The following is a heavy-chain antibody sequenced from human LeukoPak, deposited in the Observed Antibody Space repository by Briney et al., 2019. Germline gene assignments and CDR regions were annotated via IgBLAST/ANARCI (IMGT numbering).Heavy chain of an antibody. CDR3: LGYCSRSSCLDAFDI. D-gene: IGHD2-2*01. Sequence: GGSLRLSCAASGFTLSDYYMSWIRQAPGKGPEWVSGISGSGGNTYYADSVKGRFTISRDNSKNTLYLQMNSLRAEDTAVYYALGYCSRSSCLDAFDIWGQGTMVTVSS. CDR2: ISGSGGNT. V-gene: IGHV3-23*01. CDR1: GFTLSDYY. J-gene: IGHJ3*02.